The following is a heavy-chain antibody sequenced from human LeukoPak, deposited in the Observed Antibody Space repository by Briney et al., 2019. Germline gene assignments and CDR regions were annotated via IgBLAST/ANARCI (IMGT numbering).Heavy chain of an antibody. CDR2: IYYSGST. J-gene: IGHJ4*02. D-gene: IGHD3-22*01. CDR1: GGSISTYY. V-gene: IGHV4-59*08. CDR3: ARHVGAEDYFDSSGHPQDYFDS. Sequence: SETLSLTCTVSGGSISTYYWSWIRQPPGKGLEWIGYIYYSGSTNYNPSLKSRVTISIDTSENQFSLKLSSVTAADTAVYHCARHVGAEDYFDSSGHPQDYFDSWGQGTLVTVSS.